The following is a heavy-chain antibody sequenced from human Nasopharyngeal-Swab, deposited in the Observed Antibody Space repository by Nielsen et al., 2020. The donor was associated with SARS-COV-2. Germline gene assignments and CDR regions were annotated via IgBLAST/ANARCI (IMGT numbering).Heavy chain of an antibody. V-gene: IGHV1-18*04. CDR1: GYTFTSYG. D-gene: IGHD6-13*01. CDR3: ARKPGIAAAGTLDY. CDR2: ISAYNGNT. Sequence: ASVKVSCRASGYTFTSYGISWVRPAPGQGLEWMGWISAYNGNTNYAQKLQGRVTMTTDTSTSTAYMELRSLRSDDTAVYYCARKPGIAAAGTLDYWGQGTLVTVSS. J-gene: IGHJ4*02.